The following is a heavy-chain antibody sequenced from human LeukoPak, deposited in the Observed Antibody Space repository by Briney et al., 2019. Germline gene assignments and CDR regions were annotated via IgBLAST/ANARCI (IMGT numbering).Heavy chain of an antibody. CDR1: GFTFSSYS. J-gene: IGHJ4*02. Sequence: GGSLRLSCAASGFTFSSYSMNWVRQAPGKGLEWVSSISGSSSYIYYADSVKGRFTISRDNAKNSLYLQMNSLRAEDTAVYYCARDPHVDYWGQGTLVTVSS. CDR2: ISGSSSYI. CDR3: ARDPHVDY. V-gene: IGHV3-21*01.